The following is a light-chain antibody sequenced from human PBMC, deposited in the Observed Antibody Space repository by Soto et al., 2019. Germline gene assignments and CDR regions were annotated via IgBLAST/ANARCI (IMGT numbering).Light chain of an antibody. V-gene: IGLV1-40*01. J-gene: IGLJ1*01. Sequence: QLVLTPPPSVSGAPGQRVTISCTGSSSNIGAGYDVHWYQQLPGTAPKLLIYGNSNRPSGVPDRFSGSKSGTSASLAITGLQAEDEADYYCQSYDSSLSGSGVFGTGTKVTVL. CDR1: SSNIGAGYD. CDR2: GNS. CDR3: QSYDSSLSGSGV.